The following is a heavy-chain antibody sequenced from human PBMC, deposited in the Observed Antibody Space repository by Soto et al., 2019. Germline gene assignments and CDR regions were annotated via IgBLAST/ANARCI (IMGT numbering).Heavy chain of an antibody. CDR2: ISGSGGST. CDR1: GFTFRSYA. CDR3: AKDSIPWARNKIMDV. Sequence: GGSLRLSCAASGFTFRSYAMSWVRQAPGKGLEWVSAISGSGGSTYYADSVKGRFTISRDNSKNTLYLQMNSLRAEDTAVYYCAKDSIPWARNKIMDVWGQGTTVTVSS. V-gene: IGHV3-23*01. J-gene: IGHJ6*02.